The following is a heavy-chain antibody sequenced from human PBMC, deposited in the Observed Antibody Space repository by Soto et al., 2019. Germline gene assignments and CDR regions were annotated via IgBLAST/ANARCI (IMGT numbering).Heavy chain of an antibody. CDR2: ISYDGSNK. D-gene: IGHD6-6*01. Sequence: GSLRLSCAASGFTFSSYAMHWVRQAPGKGLEWVAVISYDGSNKYYADSVKGRFTISRDNSKNTLYLQMNSLRAEDTAVYYCARGLSYSSSGPPYDYWGQGTLVTVSS. CDR1: GFTFSSYA. J-gene: IGHJ4*02. CDR3: ARGLSYSSSGPPYDY. V-gene: IGHV3-30-3*01.